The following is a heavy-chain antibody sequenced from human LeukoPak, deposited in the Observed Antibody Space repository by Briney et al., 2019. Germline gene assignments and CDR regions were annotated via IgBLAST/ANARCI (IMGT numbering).Heavy chain of an antibody. Sequence: SETLSLTCTVSGGSISSSSYYWGWIRQPPGKGLEWIGSIYYSGSTNYNPSLKSRVAISVDTSKNQFSLKLSSVTAADTAVYFCARGPYSYDSSGAFDIWGQGTMVTVSS. CDR2: IYYSGST. V-gene: IGHV4-39*07. CDR3: ARGPYSYDSSGAFDI. D-gene: IGHD3-22*01. CDR1: GGSISSSSYY. J-gene: IGHJ3*02.